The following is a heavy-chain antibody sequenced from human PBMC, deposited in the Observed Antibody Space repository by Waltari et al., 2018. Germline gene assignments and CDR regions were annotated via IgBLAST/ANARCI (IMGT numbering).Heavy chain of an antibody. CDR3: ARDWSTRSPDRSDY. V-gene: IGHV1-18*04. CDR2: SSAHNGVK. D-gene: IGHD4-17*01. J-gene: IGHJ4*02. Sequence: QVQLVQSGAEVKWPGASVMVSCKASGYTFTSYGISWARQAPGQGLEWMGWSSAHNGVKKFAQKFQGSVSMTTDSSTRTAYMELGSLRSDDTAVYYCARDWSTRSPDRSDYWGQGTLVTVSP. CDR1: GYTFTSYG.